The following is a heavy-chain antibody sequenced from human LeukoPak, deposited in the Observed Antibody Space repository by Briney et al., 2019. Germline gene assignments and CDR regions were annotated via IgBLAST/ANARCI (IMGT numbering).Heavy chain of an antibody. J-gene: IGHJ6*02. CDR1: GFSFGSYA. CDR2: ISGSGGST. Sequence: QTGGSLRLSCMTSGFSFGSYAMSWVRQAPGKGLEWVSAISGSGGSTYYAGSVKGRFTISRDNSKNTLYLQMNSLRAEDTAVYYCAKGGGHYYYYGMDVWGQGTTVTVSS. CDR3: AKGGGHYYYYGMDV. D-gene: IGHD3-16*01. V-gene: IGHV3-23*01.